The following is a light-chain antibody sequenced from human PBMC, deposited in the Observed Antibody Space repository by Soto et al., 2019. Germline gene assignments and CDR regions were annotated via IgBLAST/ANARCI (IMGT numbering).Light chain of an antibody. CDR2: EAT. CDR1: NSDVGSYKF. V-gene: IGLV2-23*01. CDR3: CSFAGGGATWV. J-gene: IGLJ3*02. Sequence: QSALTQPASVSGSPGQSITISCTGTNSDVGSYKFVSWYQQHPGKVPKLIIYEATKRPSGLSNRFSGSKSGNTASLTISGLQAEDEAGYYCCSFAGGGATWVFGGGTKLTVL.